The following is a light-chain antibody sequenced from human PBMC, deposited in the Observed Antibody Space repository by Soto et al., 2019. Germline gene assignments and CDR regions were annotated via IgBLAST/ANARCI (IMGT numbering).Light chain of an antibody. CDR1: SSNIGSNT. CDR2: NNN. CDR3: AAWDVSLNGLV. V-gene: IGLV1-44*01. Sequence: QSVLTQPPSASGTPGQRVTISCSGSSSNIGSNTVNWYQQLPGTAPKLLIYNNNQRPSGVPDRFSGSKSGTSASLAISGLQYEDEADYYCAAWDVSLNGLVFGTGTKVTVL. J-gene: IGLJ1*01.